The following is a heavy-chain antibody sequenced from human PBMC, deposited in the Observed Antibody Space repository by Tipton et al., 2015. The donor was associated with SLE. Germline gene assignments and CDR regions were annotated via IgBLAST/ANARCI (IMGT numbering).Heavy chain of an antibody. V-gene: IGHV3-7*01. CDR2: IKQDGSEK. CDR1: GFTFNSFW. Sequence: SLRLSCAASGFTFNSFWMTWVRQAPGKGLEWVANIKQDGSEKYYMDSVKGRFTISRDNAKNSLYLQMNSLRGEDTAVYYCARAWAAVGTEPPPINYWGQGTLVTVSS. J-gene: IGHJ4*02. D-gene: IGHD4-23*01. CDR3: ARAWAAVGTEPPPINY.